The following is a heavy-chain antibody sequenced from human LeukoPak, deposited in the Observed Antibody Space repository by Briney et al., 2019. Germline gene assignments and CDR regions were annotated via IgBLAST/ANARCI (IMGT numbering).Heavy chain of an antibody. D-gene: IGHD6-6*01. CDR2: MNPNSGNT. CDR3: ARPRRGSIAARGTFDY. CDR1: GYTFTSYD. J-gene: IGHJ4*02. Sequence: GASVKVSCKASGYTFTSYDINWARQATGQGLEWMGWMNPNSGNTGYAQKFQGRVTMTRNTSISTAYMELSSLRSEDTAVYYCARPRRGSIAARGTFDYWGQGTLVTVSS. V-gene: IGHV1-8*01.